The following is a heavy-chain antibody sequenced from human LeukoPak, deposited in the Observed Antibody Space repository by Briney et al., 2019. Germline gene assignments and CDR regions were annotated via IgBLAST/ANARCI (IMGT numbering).Heavy chain of an antibody. CDR1: GGTFSSYA. Sequence: SVKVSCKASGGTFSSYAISWVRQAPGQGLEWVGGIIPIFGTANYAQKFQGRVTITTDESTSTAYMELSSLRSEDTAVYYCARVAGATGNIGDYRHFDYCGQGTLVTVSS. CDR2: IIPIFGTA. D-gene: IGHD4-17*01. J-gene: IGHJ4*02. V-gene: IGHV1-69*05. CDR3: ARVAGATGNIGDYRHFDY.